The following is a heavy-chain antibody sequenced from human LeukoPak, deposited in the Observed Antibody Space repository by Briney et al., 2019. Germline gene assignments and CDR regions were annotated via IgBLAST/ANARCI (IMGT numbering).Heavy chain of an antibody. V-gene: IGHV3-13*01. CDR1: GFTLSTYD. CDR3: ARGAWAHNNWHFDP. D-gene: IGHD1-1*01. CDR2: SGSAGDT. J-gene: IGHJ2*01. Sequence: GGSLRLSCAATGFTLSTYDVHWVRRAAGNGLEWVSASGSAGDTYYPVSVKGRFTISRESAKNSFYLQMNSLRAGDTAVYYCARGAWAHNNWHFDPWGRGTQVTVSS.